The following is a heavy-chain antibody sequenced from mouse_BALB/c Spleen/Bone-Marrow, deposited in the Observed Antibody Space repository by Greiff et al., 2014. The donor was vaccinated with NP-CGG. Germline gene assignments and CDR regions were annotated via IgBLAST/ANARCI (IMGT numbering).Heavy chain of an antibody. V-gene: IGHV1-80*01. CDR2: IYPGDGDT. Sequence: VQLQQSGADLVRPGSSVKISCKASGYAFSSYWMYWVKQRPGQGLEWIGQIYPGDGDTNYNGKFKGKATLTADKSSSTAYMQLSSLTSEDSAVYFCARSLYYGSSYPLYAMDYWGQGTSVTVSS. CDR3: ARSLYYGSSYPLYAMDY. CDR1: GYAFSSYW. D-gene: IGHD1-1*01. J-gene: IGHJ4*01.